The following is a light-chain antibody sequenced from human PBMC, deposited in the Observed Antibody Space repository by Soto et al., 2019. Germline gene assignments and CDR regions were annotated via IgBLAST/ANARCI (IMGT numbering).Light chain of an antibody. CDR1: SSNIGAHYD. CDR2: GNS. CDR3: AAWDDSLRAWV. J-gene: IGLJ3*02. V-gene: IGLV1-40*01. Sequence: QSVLTQPPSVSGAPGQRVTISCTGSSSNIGAHYDVHWYQQLPGTAPKLLIYGNSNRPSGVPDRFSGSKSGTSASLAVSGLRSEDEAVYYCAAWDDSLRAWVFGGGTKVTVL.